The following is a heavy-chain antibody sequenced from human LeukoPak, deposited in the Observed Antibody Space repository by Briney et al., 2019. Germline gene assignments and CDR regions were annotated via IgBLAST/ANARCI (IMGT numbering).Heavy chain of an antibody. V-gene: IGHV3-7*01. Sequence: GGSLRLSCAASGFTFSNYWMNWVRQAPGKELECVANIKQDGSEKYYVDSVKGRFTISRDNAKNSLYLQMNSLRAEDTAVYYCTRGRGMDVWGQGTTVTVFS. CDR3: TRGRGMDV. J-gene: IGHJ6*02. CDR1: GFTFSNYW. CDR2: IKQDGSEK.